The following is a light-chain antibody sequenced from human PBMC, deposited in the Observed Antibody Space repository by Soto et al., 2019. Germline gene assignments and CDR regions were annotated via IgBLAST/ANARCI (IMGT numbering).Light chain of an antibody. CDR3: QQRRDCPLT. V-gene: IGKV3-11*01. CDR1: RTVNSQ. Sequence: EIVLTQSPASVSLSPGGRATLSCRASRTVNSQLAWYQQKPGQAPRLLIYDTFNRAAGIPARFSGSETGTDFTLTINNLDHEDAAVYYWQQRRDCPLTFGGGTKVEIK. CDR2: DTF. J-gene: IGKJ4*01.